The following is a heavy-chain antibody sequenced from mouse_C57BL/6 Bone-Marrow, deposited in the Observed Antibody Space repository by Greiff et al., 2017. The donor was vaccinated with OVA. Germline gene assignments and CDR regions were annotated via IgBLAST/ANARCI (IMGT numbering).Heavy chain of an antibody. CDR3: TTTYCNFLGY. CDR2: IDPENGDT. V-gene: IGHV14-4*01. Sequence: VQLQQSGAELVRPGASVKLSCTASGFNIKDDYMHWVKQRPEQGLEWIGWIDPENGDTEYASKFQGKATITADTSSNTAYLQLSSLTSEDTAGYYCTTTYCNFLGYWGQGTSVTVSS. CDR1: GFNIKDDY. J-gene: IGHJ4*01. D-gene: IGHD2-1*01.